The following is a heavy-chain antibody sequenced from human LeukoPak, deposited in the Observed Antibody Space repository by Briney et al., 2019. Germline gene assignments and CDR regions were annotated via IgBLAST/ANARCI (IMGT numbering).Heavy chain of an antibody. CDR3: ARGGVAAAGSWFDP. CDR1: GGSISSGSYY. Sequence: SETLSLTCTVSGGSISSGSYYWSWIRQPAGKGLEWIGRIYTSGSTNYNPSLKSRVTISVDTSKNQFSLKLSSVTAADTAVYYCARGGVAAAGSWFDPWGQGTLVTVSS. CDR2: IYTSGST. D-gene: IGHD6-13*01. J-gene: IGHJ5*02. V-gene: IGHV4-61*02.